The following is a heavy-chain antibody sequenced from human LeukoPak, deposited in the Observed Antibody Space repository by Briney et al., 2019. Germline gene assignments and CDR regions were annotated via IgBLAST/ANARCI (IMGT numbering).Heavy chain of an antibody. J-gene: IGHJ6*02. V-gene: IGHV3-15*01. D-gene: IGHD3-10*01. CDR2: IKSKTEGGTT. CDR1: GFTFSNAW. Sequence: PGGSLRLSCAASGFTFSNAWMSWVRQAPGKGLEWVGRIKSKTEGGTTDYATPVKGRFIISRDDSKNTLYLQMNSLKTEDTGVYYCTTGITLVRGSNYALDVWGQGTTVTVS. CDR3: TTGITLVRGSNYALDV.